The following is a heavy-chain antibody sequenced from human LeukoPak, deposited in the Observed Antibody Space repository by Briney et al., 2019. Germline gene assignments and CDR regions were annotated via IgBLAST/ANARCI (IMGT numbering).Heavy chain of an antibody. CDR1: GYSFTSYW. CDR3: GRHHRPYSSSWYWYFDL. D-gene: IGHD6-13*01. Sequence: GGSLQISCKGSGYSFTSYWIGWVRQMPGKGVEWMGIIYPGDSDTRYRPSFQGQVTISADKSISTAYLQWRGMKAADTGMDYCGRHHRPYSSSWYWYFDLWGRGTLVTVSS. CDR2: IYPGDSDT. J-gene: IGHJ2*01. V-gene: IGHV5-51*01.